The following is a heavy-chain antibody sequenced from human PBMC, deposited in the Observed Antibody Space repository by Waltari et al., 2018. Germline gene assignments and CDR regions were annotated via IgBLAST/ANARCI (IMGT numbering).Heavy chain of an antibody. CDR2: IYTSGST. Sequence: QVQLQESGPGLVKPSETLSLTCTVSGGSISSYYWSWIRQPAGKGLEWIGRIYTSGSTNYNPSLKSRVTMSVDTSKNQFSLKLSSGTAADTAVYYCAGDRAIAAVDAFDIWGQGTMVTVSS. CDR1: GGSISSYY. V-gene: IGHV4-4*07. J-gene: IGHJ3*02. D-gene: IGHD6-13*01. CDR3: AGDRAIAAVDAFDI.